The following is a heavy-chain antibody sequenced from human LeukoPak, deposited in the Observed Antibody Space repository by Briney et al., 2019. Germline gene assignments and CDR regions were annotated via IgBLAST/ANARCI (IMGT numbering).Heavy chain of an antibody. Sequence: SETLSLTCTVSGGXISSYYWSWIRQPPGKRLEWIGDIYNSGNTNYNLSLKSRGTISVDTSKNQISLKLSSVTAADTAVYYCARSHCGGDCYYGGYFDYWGQGTLVTVSS. CDR2: IYNSGNT. D-gene: IGHD2-21*02. CDR1: GGXISSYY. CDR3: ARSHCGGDCYYGGYFDY. V-gene: IGHV4-59*01. J-gene: IGHJ4*02.